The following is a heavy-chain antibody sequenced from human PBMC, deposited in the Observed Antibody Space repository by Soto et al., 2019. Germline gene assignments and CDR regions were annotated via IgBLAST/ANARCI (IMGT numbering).Heavy chain of an antibody. CDR3: ARGGRRGYSYGLYYFDY. J-gene: IGHJ4*02. Sequence: SETLSLTCAVYGGSFSGYYWSWIRQPPGKGLEWIGEINHSGSTNYNPSLKSRVTISVDTSKNQFSLKLSSVTAADTAVYYCARGGRRGYSYGLYYFDYWGQGTLVT. CDR1: GGSFSGYY. CDR2: INHSGST. V-gene: IGHV4-34*01. D-gene: IGHD5-18*01.